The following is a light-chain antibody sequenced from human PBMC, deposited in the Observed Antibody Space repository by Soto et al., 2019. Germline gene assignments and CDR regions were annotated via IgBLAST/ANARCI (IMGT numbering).Light chain of an antibody. Sequence: DIQMTQSPSSLSASVGDSVTIACRASQGISNDLAWYQQKPGKVPKLLIYAASTLQPGVPSRFSGSGSGTDFTLTISSLPPEDVATYYCQKYNTAPWTFGQGTKVEIK. CDR2: AAS. CDR1: QGISND. CDR3: QKYNTAPWT. J-gene: IGKJ1*01. V-gene: IGKV1-27*01.